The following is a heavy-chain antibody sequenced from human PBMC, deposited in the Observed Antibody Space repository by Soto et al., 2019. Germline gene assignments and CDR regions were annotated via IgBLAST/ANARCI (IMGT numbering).Heavy chain of an antibody. CDR1: GFSLSTSGVG. D-gene: IGHD6-13*01. CDR2: IYWDDDK. J-gene: IGHJ4*02. Sequence: QITLKESGPTLVKPTQTLTLTCTLSGFSLSTSGVGVGWIRQPPGKALEWLELIYWDDDKHYSPSLKSRLTINKDTSKNQVVLTMTNMDPVDTATYYCAYRAAAGNYFDYWGQGTLVTVSS. V-gene: IGHV2-5*02. CDR3: AYRAAAGNYFDY.